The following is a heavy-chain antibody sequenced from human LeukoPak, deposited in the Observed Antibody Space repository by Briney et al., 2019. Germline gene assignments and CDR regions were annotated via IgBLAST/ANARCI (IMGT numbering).Heavy chain of an antibody. D-gene: IGHD3-10*01. Sequence: GASVKVSCKASGYTFTSYGISWVRQAPGQGLEWMGWISAYNGNTNYAQKLQGRVTMTTDTSTSTAYMELRSLRSDDTAVYYCARDLAGWLGELLPDYWGQGTLVTVSS. J-gene: IGHJ4*02. CDR3: ARDLAGWLGELLPDY. CDR1: GYTFTSYG. CDR2: ISAYNGNT. V-gene: IGHV1-18*04.